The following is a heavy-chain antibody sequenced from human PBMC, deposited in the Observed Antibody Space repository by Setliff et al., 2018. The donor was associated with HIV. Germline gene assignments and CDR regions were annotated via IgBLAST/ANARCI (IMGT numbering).Heavy chain of an antibody. J-gene: IGHJ4*02. V-gene: IGHV4-59*11. Sequence: LSLTCTVSGYSISSHYWSWIRQPPGKELEWIGYIFSSGSTTYNPSLKSRVTISIDTSKNQFSLKVSSVTAADTAVYYCARGWEWGAPLDYGGQGTLVTVSS. D-gene: IGHD1-26*01. CDR1: GYSISSHY. CDR2: IFSSGST. CDR3: ARGWEWGAPLDY.